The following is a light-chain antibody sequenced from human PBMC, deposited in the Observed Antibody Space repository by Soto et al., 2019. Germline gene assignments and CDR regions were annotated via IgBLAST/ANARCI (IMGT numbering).Light chain of an antibody. CDR3: QTYNSAPWT. J-gene: IGKJ1*01. Sequence: DIQMTQSPSSLSASLGDRVTITCRASQGISNYLAWYQQKPGKVPKLLIYAESTLQSGVPARFTGSGSGTDFTLTISSLQPEDVATYYCQTYNSAPWTFGQGTKWEIK. V-gene: IGKV1-27*01. CDR1: QGISNY. CDR2: AES.